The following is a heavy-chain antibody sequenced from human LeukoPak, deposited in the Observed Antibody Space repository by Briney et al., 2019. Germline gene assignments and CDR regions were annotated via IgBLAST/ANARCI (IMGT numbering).Heavy chain of an antibody. CDR1: GGSISSSNW. V-gene: IGHV4-4*02. D-gene: IGHD6-13*01. J-gene: IGHJ5*02. Sequence: PSGTLSLTCAVSGGSISSSNWWSWVRQPPGKGLEWIGEIYHSGSTNYNPSLKSRVTISVDTSKNQFSLKLSSVTAADTAVYYCARDPHYSWYRGFDPWGQGTLVTVSS. CDR3: ARDPHYSWYRGFDP. CDR2: IYHSGST.